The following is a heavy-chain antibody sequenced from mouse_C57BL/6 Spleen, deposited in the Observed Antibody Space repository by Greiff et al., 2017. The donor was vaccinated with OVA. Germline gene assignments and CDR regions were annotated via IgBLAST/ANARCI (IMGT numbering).Heavy chain of an antibody. CDR2: ISSGSSTI. V-gene: IGHV5-17*01. D-gene: IGHD2-3*01. CDR1: GFTFSDYG. CDR3: ARNDGYLRWYFDV. Sequence: EVKLMESGGGLVKPGGSLKLSCAASGFTFSDYGMHWVRQAPEKGLEWVAYISSGSSTIYYADTVKGRFTISRDNAKNTLFLQMTSLRSEDTAMYYCARNDGYLRWYFDVWGTGTTVTVSS. J-gene: IGHJ1*03.